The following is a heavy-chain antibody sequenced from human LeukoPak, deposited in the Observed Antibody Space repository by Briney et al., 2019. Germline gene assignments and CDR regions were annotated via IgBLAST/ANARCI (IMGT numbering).Heavy chain of an antibody. CDR2: IHTSGNT. Sequence: PSETLSLTCTVSGGSISSGSYYWNWHRQPAGQGLEWIVRIHTSGNTYDNSSHNRRVTFTDNSTKNLYLLKLSPRTAANTAYYFGARNSHSSPGYFDSWGQGTLVTVSS. CDR3: ARNSHSSPGYFDS. D-gene: IGHD6-13*01. CDR1: GGSISSGSYY. V-gene: IGHV4-61*02. J-gene: IGHJ4*02.